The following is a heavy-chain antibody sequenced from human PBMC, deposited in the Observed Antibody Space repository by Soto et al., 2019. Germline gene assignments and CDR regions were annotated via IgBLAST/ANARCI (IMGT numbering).Heavy chain of an antibody. CDR3: ARSSTSANYFDY. Sequence: QVQLQESGPGLVKPSQTLSLTCTVSGGSISSGGYYWSWIRQHPGKGLEWIGYIYYSGSTYYNPSPRRRVTISVDTSKHQFSLKLSSVTAADTAVYYCARSSTSANYFDYWGQGTLVTVSS. CDR2: IYYSGST. V-gene: IGHV4-31*03. CDR1: GGSISSGGYY. D-gene: IGHD2-2*01. J-gene: IGHJ4*02.